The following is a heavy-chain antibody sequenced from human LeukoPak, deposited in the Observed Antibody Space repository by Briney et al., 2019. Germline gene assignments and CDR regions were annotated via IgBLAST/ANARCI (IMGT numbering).Heavy chain of an antibody. D-gene: IGHD5-18*01. Sequence: GASVKVSCKASGYTFTSYGISWVRQAPGQGLEWMGWISAYNGNTNYAQKLQGRVTMTTDTSTSTAYMELRSLRSDDTAVYYCARWGYSYGFYYYYYMDVWGKGTTVTVSS. J-gene: IGHJ6*03. CDR3: ARWGYSYGFYYYYYMDV. CDR1: GYTFTSYG. CDR2: ISAYNGNT. V-gene: IGHV1-18*01.